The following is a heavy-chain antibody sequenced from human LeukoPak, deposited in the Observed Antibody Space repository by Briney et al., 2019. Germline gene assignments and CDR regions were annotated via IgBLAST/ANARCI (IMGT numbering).Heavy chain of an antibody. V-gene: IGHV3-30-3*01. CDR1: GFTFSSYA. Sequence: GGSLRLSCAASGFTFSSYAMHWVRQAPGKGLEWVAVISYDGSNKYYADSVKGRFTISRDNSKNTLYLQMNSLRAEDTAVYYCARDNPSDPVYDFWSGHHYYYGMDVWGQGTTVTVSS. CDR2: ISYDGSNK. CDR3: ARDNPSDPVYDFWSGHHYYYGMDV. J-gene: IGHJ6*02. D-gene: IGHD3-3*01.